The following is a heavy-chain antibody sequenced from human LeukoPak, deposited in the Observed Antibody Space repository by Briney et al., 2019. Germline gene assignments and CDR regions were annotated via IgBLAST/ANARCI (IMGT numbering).Heavy chain of an antibody. CDR2: IYYSGST. D-gene: IGHD3-22*01. V-gene: IGHV4-59*01. J-gene: IGHJ4*02. Sequence: SETLSLTCTVSGGSISSYYWSWIRQPPGKGLEWIGYIYYSGSTNYNPSLKSRVTISVDTSKNQFSLKLSSVTAADTAVYYCARGVYYYDSSSPEFNYWGQGTLVTVSS. CDR3: ARGVYYYDSSSPEFNY. CDR1: GGSISSYY.